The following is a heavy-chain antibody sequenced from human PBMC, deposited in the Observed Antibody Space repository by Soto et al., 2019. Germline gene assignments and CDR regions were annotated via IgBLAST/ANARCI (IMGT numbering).Heavy chain of an antibody. CDR2: TFPHDSHT. Sequence: PGESLKISCQATGYTFTNYWIAWLRPMPGRGLDRIGLTFPHDSHTRYNSSFEGQVTIPSYRSTATAYLQWTSLKASDTAIYFCARLGSLLQPIDFWVQGTPVTVSS. CDR1: GYTFTNYW. D-gene: IGHD4-4*01. V-gene: IGHV5-51*01. J-gene: IGHJ4*02. CDR3: ARLGSLLQPIDF.